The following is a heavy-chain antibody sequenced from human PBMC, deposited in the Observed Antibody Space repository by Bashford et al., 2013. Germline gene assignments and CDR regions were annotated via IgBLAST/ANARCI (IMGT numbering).Heavy chain of an antibody. D-gene: IGHD5-24*01. CDR3: AIHGRPYYYYGMDV. J-gene: IGHJ6*02. Sequence: ASVKVSCKVSGYTLTELSMHWVRQAPGKGLEWMGGFDPEDGETIYAQKFQGRVTMTEDTSTDTAYMELSSLRSEDTAVYYCAIHGRPYYYYGMDVWGQGTTVTVSS. CDR2: FDPEDGET. CDR1: GYTLTELS. V-gene: IGHV1-24*01.